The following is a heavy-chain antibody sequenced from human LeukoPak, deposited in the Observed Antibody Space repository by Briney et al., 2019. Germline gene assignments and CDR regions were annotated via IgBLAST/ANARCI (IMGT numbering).Heavy chain of an antibody. Sequence: GGSLRLSCAASGFTFSSYAMSWVRQAPGKGLEWVSAISGSGGSTYYADSVKGRFTVSRDNSKNTLYLQMNSLRAEDTAVYYCAKFGRFVRQQQLVDFDYWGQGTLVTVSS. J-gene: IGHJ4*02. D-gene: IGHD6-13*01. CDR2: ISGSGGST. CDR3: AKFGRFVRQQQLVDFDY. CDR1: GFTFSSYA. V-gene: IGHV3-23*01.